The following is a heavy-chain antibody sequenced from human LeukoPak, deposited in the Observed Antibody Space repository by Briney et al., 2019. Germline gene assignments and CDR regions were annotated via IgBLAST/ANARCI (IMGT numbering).Heavy chain of an antibody. J-gene: IGHJ4*02. CDR1: GFTCSSYG. V-gene: IGHV3-23*01. CDR3: ARDTYTSGWYAGWNY. CDR2: ISGSGGST. Sequence: GGSLRLSCAASGFTCSSYGMSWVRQAPGKGLEWVSAISGSGGSTYYADSGKGRFTISRDNSKNTLYLQMNSLRAEDTAVYYCARDTYTSGWYAGWNYWGQGTLVTVSS. D-gene: IGHD6-19*01.